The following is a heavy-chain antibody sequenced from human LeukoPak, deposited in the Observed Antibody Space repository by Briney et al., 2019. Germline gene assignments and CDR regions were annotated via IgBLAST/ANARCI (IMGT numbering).Heavy chain of an antibody. CDR2: ISYDGSNK. CDR3: AKDRYCCDYYAMDV. D-gene: IGHD2-15*01. J-gene: IGHJ6*02. CDR1: GFTFSSYG. Sequence: GSLRLSCAASGFTFSSYGMHWVRQAPGKGLEWVAVISYDGSNKYYADSVKGRFTISRDNSKNTLYLQMNSLRAEDTAVYYCAKDRYCCDYYAMDVWGQGTTVTVSS. V-gene: IGHV3-30*18.